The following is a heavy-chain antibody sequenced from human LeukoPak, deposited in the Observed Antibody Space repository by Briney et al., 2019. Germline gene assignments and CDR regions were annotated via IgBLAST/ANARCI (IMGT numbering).Heavy chain of an antibody. D-gene: IGHD6-19*01. CDR2: INHSGST. CDR3: ARVAGYSSGWYLSGFDY. J-gene: IGHJ4*02. V-gene: IGHV4-39*07. Sequence: SETLSLTCTVSSGSISSGSYYWSWIRQPPGKGLEWIGEINHSGSTNYNPSLKSRVTISVDTSKNQFSLKLSSVTAADTAVYYCARVAGYSSGWYLSGFDYWGQGTLVTVSS. CDR1: SGSISSGSYY.